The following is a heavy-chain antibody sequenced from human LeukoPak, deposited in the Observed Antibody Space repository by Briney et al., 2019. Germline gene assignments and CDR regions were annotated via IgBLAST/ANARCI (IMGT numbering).Heavy chain of an antibody. V-gene: IGHV3-74*03. Sequence: GGSLSLSCVASEFTFSSYWMHWVRQAPGKGLVWVSRINGDGSGTTYADSVKGRFTISRDNAKNTLYLQMNSLRAEDTAVYYCARAPGQNHAFDIWGQGTMVTVSS. CDR1: EFTFSSYW. CDR2: INGDGSGT. J-gene: IGHJ3*02. CDR3: ARAPGQNHAFDI.